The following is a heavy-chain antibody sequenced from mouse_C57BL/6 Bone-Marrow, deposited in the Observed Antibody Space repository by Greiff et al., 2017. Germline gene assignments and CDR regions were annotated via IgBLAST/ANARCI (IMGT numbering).Heavy chain of an antibody. CDR3: ARPYYSNYWYFDV. CDR1: GYTFTSYW. V-gene: IGHV1-55*01. Sequence: VQLQQPGAELVKPGASVKMSCKASGYTFTSYWITWVKQRPGQGLEWIGDIYPGSGSTNYNEKFKSKATMTVDTSSSTAYLQLSSLTSEAYAVYCSARPYYSNYWYFDVWGTGTTVTVSA. J-gene: IGHJ1*03. CDR2: IYPGSGST. D-gene: IGHD2-5*01.